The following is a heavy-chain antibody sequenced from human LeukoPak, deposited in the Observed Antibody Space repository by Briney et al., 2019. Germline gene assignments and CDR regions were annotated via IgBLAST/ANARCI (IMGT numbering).Heavy chain of an antibody. Sequence: GGSLRLSCAASGFTFSSYGMYWVRQAPGKGLEWVAVIWYDGSNKYYADSVKGRFTISRDNSKNTLYLQMNSLRAEDTAVYYCARESAASTDAFDIWGQGTMVTVSS. CDR1: GFTFSSYG. D-gene: IGHD1-1*01. V-gene: IGHV3-33*01. J-gene: IGHJ3*02. CDR3: ARESAASTDAFDI. CDR2: IWYDGSNK.